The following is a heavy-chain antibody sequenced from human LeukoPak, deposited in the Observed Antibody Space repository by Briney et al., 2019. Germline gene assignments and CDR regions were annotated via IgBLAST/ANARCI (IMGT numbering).Heavy chain of an antibody. D-gene: IGHD5-18*01. CDR1: GFIFATSW. Sequence: GESLKISCKGSGFIFATSWIGWVRQIPGKGLEWMGRIDPSDSYTNYSPSFQGHVTISADKSISTAHLQWSSLKASDTAMYYCARRRAMTDHWGQGTLVTVSS. J-gene: IGHJ4*02. V-gene: IGHV5-10-1*01. CDR2: IDPSDSYT. CDR3: ARRRAMTDH.